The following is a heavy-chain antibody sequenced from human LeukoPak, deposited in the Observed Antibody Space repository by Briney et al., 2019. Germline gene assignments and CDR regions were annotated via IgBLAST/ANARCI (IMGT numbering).Heavy chain of an antibody. CDR1: GYTFTSYY. D-gene: IGHD4-23*01. Sequence: GASVKVSCKASGYTFTSYYMHWVRQAPGQGLEWMGIINPSGGSTSYAQKFQGRVTMTRDTSTTTVYMELSSLTSEDTAVYYCARESYGGTGRSGGQYVVWGQGTLVTVSS. CDR2: INPSGGST. CDR3: ARESYGGTGRSGGQYVV. V-gene: IGHV1-46*03. J-gene: IGHJ4*02.